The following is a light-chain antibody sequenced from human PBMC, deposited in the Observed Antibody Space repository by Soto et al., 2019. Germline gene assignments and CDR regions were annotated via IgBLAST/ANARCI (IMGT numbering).Light chain of an antibody. CDR3: SSYTSSSTL. Sequence: QSVLTQPASVSGSPGQSITISCTGTSSDVGSYNYVSWYQQHPGTAPKLMIYEVSDRPSGISSRFSGSKSGNTASLTISGLQTEDEADYYCSSYTSSSTLFGTGTKLTVL. CDR1: SSDVGSYNY. J-gene: IGLJ1*01. V-gene: IGLV2-14*01. CDR2: EVS.